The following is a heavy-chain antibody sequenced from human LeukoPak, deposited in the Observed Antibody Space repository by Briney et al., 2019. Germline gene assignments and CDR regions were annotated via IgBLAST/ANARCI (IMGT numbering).Heavy chain of an antibody. CDR2: IYTSGST. CDR3: ARDRGYGGSYYFDY. V-gene: IGHV4-4*07. D-gene: IGHD1-26*01. Sequence: SGTLSLTCAVYGGSFSGYYWSWIRQPAGKGLEWIGRIYTSGSTNNNPSLKSRVTMSVDTSKNQFSLKLSSVTAADTAVYYCARDRGYGGSYYFDYWGQGTLVTVSS. CDR1: GGSFSGYY. J-gene: IGHJ4*02.